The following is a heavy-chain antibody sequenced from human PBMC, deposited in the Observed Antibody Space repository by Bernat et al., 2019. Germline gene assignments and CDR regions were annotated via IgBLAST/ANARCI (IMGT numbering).Heavy chain of an antibody. CDR3: ERGGGPELDY. D-gene: IGHD6-25*01. J-gene: IGHJ4*02. CDR1: GFTFSDYY. V-gene: IGHV3-11*01. Sequence: QVQLVESGGDLVKPGGSLRLSCAASGFTFSDYYMSWIRQAPGKGLELISYISGSGTTIYYADSVKSRFTISRDNAKNSQYLQMNNLRAEDTAVYYCERGGGPELDYWGQGTLVTVSS. CDR2: ISGSGTTI.